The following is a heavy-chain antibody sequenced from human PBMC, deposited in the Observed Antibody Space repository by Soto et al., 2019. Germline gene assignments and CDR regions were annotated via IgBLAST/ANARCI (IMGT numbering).Heavy chain of an antibody. V-gene: IGHV3-23*01. Sequence: WGSLRLSCAASGFPFSSYVIIFFRHSPLKWLEWVSGISGGGSNTFYADYVKGRFTISRDNSKNTLLLQMNSLGAEDTAVYYCAKDSNKYSSSLRGRYFDYWGQGIGVTVSS. CDR1: GFPFSSYV. CDR2: ISGGGSNT. J-gene: IGHJ4*02. CDR3: AKDSNKYSSSLRGRYFDY. D-gene: IGHD4-4*01.